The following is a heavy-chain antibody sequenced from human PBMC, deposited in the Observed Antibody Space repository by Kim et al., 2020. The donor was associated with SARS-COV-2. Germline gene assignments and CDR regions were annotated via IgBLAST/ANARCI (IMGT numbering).Heavy chain of an antibody. CDR1: GFTFSDYY. D-gene: IGHD2-15*01. Sequence: GGSLRLSCAASGFTFSDYYMSWIRQAPGKGLEWVSYISSSSSYTNYADSVKGRFTISRDNAKNSLYLQMNSLRAEDTAVYYCARAGVCSGGSCYRRSWFDYWGQGTLVTVSS. CDR2: ISSSSSYT. CDR3: ARAGVCSGGSCYRRSWFDY. V-gene: IGHV3-11*05. J-gene: IGHJ4*02.